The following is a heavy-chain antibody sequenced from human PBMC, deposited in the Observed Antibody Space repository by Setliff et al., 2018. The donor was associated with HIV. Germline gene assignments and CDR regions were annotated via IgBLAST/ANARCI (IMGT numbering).Heavy chain of an antibody. CDR2: IFHRGGT. D-gene: IGHD2-8*02. CDR1: GSSISDHYW. CDR3: LRETGVNVAADGRGYHTFDF. Sequence: PSETLSLTCTVSGSSISDHYWWAWVRQAPGKGLEYIGTIFHRGGTFNNPSLKSRVTMSVDTSKNQFSLKLTSVTAADTAIYYRLRETGVNVAADGRGYHTFDFWGRGTMVTVSS. J-gene: IGHJ3*01. V-gene: IGHV4-38-2*02.